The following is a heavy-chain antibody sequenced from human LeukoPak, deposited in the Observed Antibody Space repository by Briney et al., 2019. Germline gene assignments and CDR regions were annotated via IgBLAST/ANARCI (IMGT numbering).Heavy chain of an antibody. Sequence: SETLSLTCTVSGGSISSSSYYWGWIRQPPGKGLEWIGSIYYSGSTYYNPSLKSRVTISLDTSKNQFSLKLRSVTAADTAVYYCAREVWYDILTGYYFDYWGQGTLVTVSS. CDR3: AREVWYDILTGYYFDY. CDR1: GGSISSSSYY. D-gene: IGHD3-9*01. V-gene: IGHV4-39*07. CDR2: IYYSGST. J-gene: IGHJ4*02.